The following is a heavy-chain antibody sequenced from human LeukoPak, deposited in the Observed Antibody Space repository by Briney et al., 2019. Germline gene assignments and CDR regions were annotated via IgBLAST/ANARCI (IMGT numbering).Heavy chain of an antibody. V-gene: IGHV4-31*03. CDR3: ARGGSSSWYKVNWFDP. CDR2: IYYSGST. J-gene: IGHJ5*02. D-gene: IGHD6-13*01. Sequence: SQTLSLTCTVSGGSISSGGYYWSWIRQHPGKGLEWIGYIYYSGSTYYNPSLKSRVTISVDTSKNQFSLKLSSVTAAGTAVYYCARGGSSSWYKVNWFDPWGQGTLVTVSS. CDR1: GGSISSGGYY.